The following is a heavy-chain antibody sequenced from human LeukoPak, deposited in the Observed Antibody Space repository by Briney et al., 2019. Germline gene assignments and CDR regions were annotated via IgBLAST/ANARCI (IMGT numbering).Heavy chain of an antibody. V-gene: IGHV4-59*08. CDR3: ARGIETIAARRLYFDH. CDR2: IYYSGST. CDR1: GGSISSYY. Sequence: SETLSLTCTVSGGSISSYYWSWIRQPPGKGLEWIGYIYYSGSTNYNPSLESRVTISVDTSKNQFSLKLSSVTAADTAVYYCARGIETIAARRLYFDHWGQGTLVTVSS. D-gene: IGHD6-6*01. J-gene: IGHJ4*02.